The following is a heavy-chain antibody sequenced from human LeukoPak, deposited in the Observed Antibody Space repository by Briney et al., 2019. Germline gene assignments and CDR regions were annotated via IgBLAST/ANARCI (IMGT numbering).Heavy chain of an antibody. V-gene: IGHV3-33*01. Sequence: GMSLRLSCAASGFTFSRYAMHWVRQAPGKGLEWVAFIWNDGSNQNYADSVKGRFTISRDNSKKMVYVQMNSLRVDDTAVYYCASDWYYDSAGYFPYWGLGTLVTVSS. D-gene: IGHD3-22*01. CDR3: ASDWYYDSAGYFPY. CDR2: IWNDGSNQ. CDR1: GFTFSRYA. J-gene: IGHJ4*02.